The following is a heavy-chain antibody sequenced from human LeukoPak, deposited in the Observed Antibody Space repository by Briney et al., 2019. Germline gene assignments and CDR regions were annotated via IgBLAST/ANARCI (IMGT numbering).Heavy chain of an antibody. CDR2: ISGSGGST. CDR3: AKVLLIYGGNPSP. J-gene: IGHJ5*02. V-gene: IGHV3-23*01. D-gene: IGHD4-23*01. CDR1: GFTFSSNS. Sequence: GGSLRLSCTASGFTFSSNSMNWVRQAPGKGLEWVSAISGSGGSTYYADSVKGRFTISRDNSKNTLYLQMNSLRAEDTAVYYCAKVLLIYGGNPSPWGQGTLVTVSS.